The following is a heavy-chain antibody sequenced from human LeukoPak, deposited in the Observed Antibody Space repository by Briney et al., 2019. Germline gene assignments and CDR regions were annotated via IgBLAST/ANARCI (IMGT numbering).Heavy chain of an antibody. Sequence: ASVKVSCTASGYTFTGYYMHWVRQAPGQGLEWMGWINPNSGGTNYAQKFQGRVTMTRDTSISTAYMELSRLRSDDTAVYYCARVYYDILTGYYIDAFDIWGQGTMVTVSS. CDR1: GYTFTGYY. CDR2: INPNSGGT. CDR3: ARVYYDILTGYYIDAFDI. V-gene: IGHV1-2*02. J-gene: IGHJ3*02. D-gene: IGHD3-9*01.